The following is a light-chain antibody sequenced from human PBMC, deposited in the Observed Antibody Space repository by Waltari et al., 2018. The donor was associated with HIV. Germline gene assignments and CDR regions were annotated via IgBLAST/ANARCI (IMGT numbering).Light chain of an antibody. V-gene: IGLV1-44*01. CDR3: SSYITTGTIL. J-gene: IGLJ3*02. Sequence: QSVLTQPPSTSGTPGQRVTISCSGSSSNIGSNTVHWYQQLPGTAPKLLIYSNNQRPSGVPDRFSGSKSGTSASLAISGLQAEDEADYYCSSYITTGTILFGGGTKVTVL. CDR1: SSNIGSNT. CDR2: SNN.